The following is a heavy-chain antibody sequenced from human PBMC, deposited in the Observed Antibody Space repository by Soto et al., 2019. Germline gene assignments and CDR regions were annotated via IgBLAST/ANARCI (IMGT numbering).Heavy chain of an antibody. J-gene: IGHJ5*02. D-gene: IGHD6-19*01. V-gene: IGHV4-4*02. CDR2: IYHSGST. CDR1: GGSISSSKW. CDR3: ARDSREQWLTEWFDP. Sequence: SETLSLTCVVSGGSISSSKWWSWVRQPPGKGLEWIGEIYHSGSTNYNPSLKSRVSISVDKSKNQFSLKLTSVTAADTAVYYCARDSREQWLTEWFDPWGQGTLVTVSS.